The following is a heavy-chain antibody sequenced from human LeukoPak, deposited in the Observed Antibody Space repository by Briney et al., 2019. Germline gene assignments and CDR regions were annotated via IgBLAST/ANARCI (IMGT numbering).Heavy chain of an antibody. Sequence: PGGSLRLSCAASGFTFSSYAMNWVRQAPGKGLEWVSIISGSGDNTYYTDSVKGRFTISRDNSKNTLFLQMNSLRAEDTAVYYCAKNWDSSGYYSFDYWGQGTLVTVSS. V-gene: IGHV3-23*01. CDR1: GFTFSSYA. J-gene: IGHJ4*02. D-gene: IGHD3-22*01. CDR3: AKNWDSSGYYSFDY. CDR2: ISGSGDNT.